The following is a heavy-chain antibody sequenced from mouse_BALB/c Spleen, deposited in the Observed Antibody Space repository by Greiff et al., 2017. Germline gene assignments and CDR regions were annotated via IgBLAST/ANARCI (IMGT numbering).Heavy chain of an antibody. J-gene: IGHJ2*01. CDR1: GFTFSSYY. CDR3: ARQRGSYYFDY. Sequence: EVQRVESGGGLVKLGGSLKLSCAASGFTFSSYYMSWVRQTPEKRLELVAAINSNGGSTYYPDTVKGRFTISRDNAKNTLYLQMSSLKSEDTALYYCARQRGSYYFDYWGQGTTLTVSS. CDR2: INSNGGST. V-gene: IGHV5-6-2*01.